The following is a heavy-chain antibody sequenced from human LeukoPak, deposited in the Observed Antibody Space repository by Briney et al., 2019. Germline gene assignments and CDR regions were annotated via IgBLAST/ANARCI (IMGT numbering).Heavy chain of an antibody. CDR3: AKDFRYAIVAPGRQYNWFDR. CDR2: ISGSGGST. V-gene: IGHV3-23*01. J-gene: IGHJ5*02. D-gene: IGHD2-8*01. Sequence: PGGSLRLSCAASGFTFSSYAMSWVRQAPRKGLEWVTAISGSGGSTYYADSVKGRFTISRDDSKSTLYLQMNSLRAEDTAVYYCAKDFRYAIVAPGRQYNWFDRWGQGTRVTVSS. CDR1: GFTFSSYA.